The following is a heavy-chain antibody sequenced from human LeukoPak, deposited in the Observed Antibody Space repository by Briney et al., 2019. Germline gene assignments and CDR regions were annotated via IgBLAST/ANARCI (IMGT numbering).Heavy chain of an antibody. V-gene: IGHV4-61*08. CDR2: IYYSGST. Sequence: PSETLSLTCAVSGGSISSGGYSWSWIRQPPGKGLEWIGYIYYSGSTNYNPSLKSRVTISVDTSKNQFSLKLSSVTAADTAVYYCARKIEYYDSSGYYYVADAFDIWGQGTMVTVSS. D-gene: IGHD3-22*01. J-gene: IGHJ3*02. CDR3: ARKIEYYDSSGYYYVADAFDI. CDR1: GGSISSGGYS.